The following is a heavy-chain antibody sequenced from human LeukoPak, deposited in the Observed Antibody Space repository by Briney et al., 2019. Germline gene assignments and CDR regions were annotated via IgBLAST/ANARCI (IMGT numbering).Heavy chain of an antibody. CDR1: GGSIRSYY. Sequence: SETLSLTCTLSGGSIRSYYWSWIRQPPGKGLEWVGYIFYSGTTDSNPSLKSRVTISVDTSKNQFSLKLSSVTAADTAVYYRARTYCSGGSCHFDYWGQGTLVTVSS. CDR2: IFYSGTT. J-gene: IGHJ4*02. D-gene: IGHD2-15*01. V-gene: IGHV4-59*08. CDR3: ARTYCSGGSCHFDY.